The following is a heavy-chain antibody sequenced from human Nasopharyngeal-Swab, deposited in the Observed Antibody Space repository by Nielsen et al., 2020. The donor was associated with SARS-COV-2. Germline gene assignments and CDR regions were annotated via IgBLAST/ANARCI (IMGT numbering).Heavy chain of an antibody. J-gene: IGHJ6*03. CDR2: ISYDGSNK. CDR1: GFTFSSYG. V-gene: IGHV3-30*18. D-gene: IGHD3-9*01. CDR3: AKEGFGYDVLTGYYTNMDV. Sequence: LSLTCAASGFTFSSYGMHWFSQAPGKGLVWVAVISYDGSNKYYADSVKGRFTISRDNSKNTLNMQMNSLRAEDTAVYYCAKEGFGYDVLTGYYTNMDVWGKGTTVTVSS.